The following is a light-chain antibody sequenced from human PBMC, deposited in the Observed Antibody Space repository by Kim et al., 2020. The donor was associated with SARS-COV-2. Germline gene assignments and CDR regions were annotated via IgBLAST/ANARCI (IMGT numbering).Light chain of an antibody. J-gene: IGKJ2*01. CDR2: GAS. CDR3: QQYNNWFMYT. Sequence: EIVMTQSPATLSVSPGERATLSCRASQSVSSSLAWYQQKPGQAPRLLIYGASTRATGIPARFSGSGSGTEFTLTISSLQSEDFAVYYSQQYNNWFMYTFGQGTKLEI. V-gene: IGKV3-15*01. CDR1: QSVSSS.